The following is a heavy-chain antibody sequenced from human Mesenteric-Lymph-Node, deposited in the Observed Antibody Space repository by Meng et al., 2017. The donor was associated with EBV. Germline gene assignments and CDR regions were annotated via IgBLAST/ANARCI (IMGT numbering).Heavy chain of an antibody. CDR1: RFTRSNFW. CDR2: IKSDGSVT. CDR3: ARGVGSTDDWFDP. Sequence: VELGEAGGGIVHPGGSLRLSCAASRFTRSNFWMHWVRQAPGKGRVWVSHIKSDGSVTNYANSVKGRFTISRDNAKNTLYLQMNSLRVDDTAVYYCARGVGSTDDWFDPWGQGTLVTVSS. D-gene: IGHD3-10*01. J-gene: IGHJ5*02. V-gene: IGHV3-74*01.